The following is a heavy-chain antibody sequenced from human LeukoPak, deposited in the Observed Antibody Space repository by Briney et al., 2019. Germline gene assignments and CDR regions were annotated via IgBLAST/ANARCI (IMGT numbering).Heavy chain of an antibody. CDR1: GDSIGSVDYY. J-gene: IGHJ4*02. CDR2: VYYTGST. Sequence: SQTLSLTCTVSGDSIGSVDYYWGWIRQSPGKGLEWIGYVYYTGSTYYNPSLKSRLTISVDTSKNQFSLRLHSVTAADTAVYYCARERGSYYYFDYWGQGTLVTVSS. CDR3: ARERGSYYYFDY. D-gene: IGHD1-26*01. V-gene: IGHV4-30-4*08.